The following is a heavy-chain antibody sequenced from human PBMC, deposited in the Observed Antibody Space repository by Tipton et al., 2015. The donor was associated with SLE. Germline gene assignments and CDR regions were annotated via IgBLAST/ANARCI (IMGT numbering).Heavy chain of an antibody. D-gene: IGHD6-13*01. CDR3: ARDRQQQTDY. J-gene: IGHJ4*02. CDR2: IYTSGST. Sequence: LRLSCTVSGGSISSSSYYWGWIRQPPGKGLEWIGRIYTSGSTNYNPSLKSRATISVDTSKNQFSLKLSSVTAADTAVYYCARDRQQQTDYWGQGTLVTVSS. CDR1: GGSISSSSYY. V-gene: IGHV4-61*02.